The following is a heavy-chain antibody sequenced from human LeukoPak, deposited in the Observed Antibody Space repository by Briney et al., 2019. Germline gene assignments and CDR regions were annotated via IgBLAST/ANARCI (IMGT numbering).Heavy chain of an antibody. J-gene: IGHJ4*02. CDR3: AGGERELPFDY. D-gene: IGHD1-1*01. CDR1: GYTFTNYV. V-gene: IGHV1-18*01. CDR2: ISASNGNT. Sequence: SSVNVSCKPSGYTFTNYVIIGLRQAPGQERKGMGWISASNGNTNYAQKLQGRVTMTTDTSTSTAYMELRSLRSDDTAVYYCAGGERELPFDYWGQGTLVTVSS.